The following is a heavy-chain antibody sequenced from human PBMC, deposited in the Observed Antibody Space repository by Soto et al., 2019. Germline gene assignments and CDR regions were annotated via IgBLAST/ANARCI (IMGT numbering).Heavy chain of an antibody. CDR1: GYSFANFW. CDR2: IYPYDSDT. Sequence: GESLKISCKASGYSFANFWIGWVRQMPGKGLEWMGIIYPYDSDTKYSPSFQGQVTVSADESISTACVQWRGRQATNTAIYFCARSGGPYTAFDYWGQGTLVTVSS. D-gene: IGHD2-2*02. V-gene: IGHV5-51*01. CDR3: ARSGGPYTAFDY. J-gene: IGHJ4*02.